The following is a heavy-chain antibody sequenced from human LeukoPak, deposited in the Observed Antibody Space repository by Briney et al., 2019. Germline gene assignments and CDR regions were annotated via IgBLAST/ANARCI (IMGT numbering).Heavy chain of an antibody. CDR2: IYYSGST. D-gene: IGHD3-9*01. CDR1: GGSISNSSYY. V-gene: IGHV4-39*01. J-gene: IGHJ4*02. Sequence: SETLSLTCTVSGGSISNSSYYWGRIRQPPGKGLEWIGSIYYSGSTYYNPSLKSRVTISVDTSKNQFSLKLSSVTAADTAVYYCARHLIGGYDILTGYYRGGAPPLYWGQGTLVTVSS. CDR3: ARHLIGGYDILTGYYRGGAPPLY.